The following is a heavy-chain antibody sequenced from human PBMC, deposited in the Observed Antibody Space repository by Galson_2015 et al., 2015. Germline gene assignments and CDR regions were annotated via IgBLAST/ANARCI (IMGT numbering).Heavy chain of an antibody. CDR3: ARDLMYSSSWYEADWFDP. J-gene: IGHJ5*02. CDR1: GFTFSSYG. V-gene: IGHV3-33*01. CDR2: IWYDGSNK. Sequence: SLRLSCAASGFTFSSYGMHWVRQAPGKGLEWVAVIWYDGSNKYYADSVKGRFTISRDNSKNTLYLQMSSLRAEDTAVYYCARDLMYSSSWYEADWFDPWGQGTLVTVSS. D-gene: IGHD6-13*01.